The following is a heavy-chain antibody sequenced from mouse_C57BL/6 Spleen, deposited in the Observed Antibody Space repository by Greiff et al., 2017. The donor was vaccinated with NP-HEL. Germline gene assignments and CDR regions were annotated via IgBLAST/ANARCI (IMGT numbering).Heavy chain of an antibody. J-gene: IGHJ3*01. CDR2: IYPRSGNT. Sequence: VQLQQSGAELARPGASVKLSCKASGYTFTSYGISWVKQRTGQGLEWIGEIYPRSGNTYYNEKFKGKATLTADKSSSTAYMELRSLTSEDSAVYFCARGGDYRFAYWGQGTLVTVSA. CDR1: GYTFTSYG. V-gene: IGHV1-81*01. CDR3: ARGGDYRFAY. D-gene: IGHD2-4*01.